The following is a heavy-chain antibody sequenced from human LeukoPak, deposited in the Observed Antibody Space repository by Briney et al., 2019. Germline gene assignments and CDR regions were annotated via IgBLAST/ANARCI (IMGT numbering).Heavy chain of an antibody. Sequence: GGSLRLSCAASGFTFSSYGMSWVRQAPGKGLEWVSAISGSGGSTYYADSVKGRFTISRDNSKNTLYLQMNSLRAEDTAVYYCARAPWYYDSSGYYASAFDYWGQGTLVTVSS. J-gene: IGHJ4*02. CDR1: GFTFSSYG. V-gene: IGHV3-23*01. CDR3: ARAPWYYDSSGYYASAFDY. D-gene: IGHD3-22*01. CDR2: ISGSGGST.